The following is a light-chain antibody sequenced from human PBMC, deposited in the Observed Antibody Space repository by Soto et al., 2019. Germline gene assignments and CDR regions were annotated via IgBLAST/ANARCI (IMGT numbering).Light chain of an antibody. CDR2: DAS. CDR3: QQYNSWPPIT. V-gene: IGKV3-11*01. J-gene: IGKJ5*01. CDR1: QSVKTF. Sequence: EIVLTQSPATLSLSPGERATLSCRASQSVKTFLLWYQHRPGQAPRVLIYDASHRATGIPARSPGSGSGTDFTLTISSLQSEDFVVYYCQQYNSWPPITFGQGTRLEIK.